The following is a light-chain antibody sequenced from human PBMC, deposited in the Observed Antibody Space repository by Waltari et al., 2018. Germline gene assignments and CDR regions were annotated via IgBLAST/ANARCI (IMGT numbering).Light chain of an antibody. J-gene: IGKJ1*01. CDR2: AAS. CDR3: QNHERLPAT. V-gene: IGKV3-20*01. Sequence: EVVLTQSPGTLSLSPGERATLSCRASQSISKYLVWYQQRPGQAPRLLIYAASTRATGIPDRFSGSGFGTDFSLTISGLGPEDFAVYYCQNHERLPATFGQGTRVEIK. CDR1: QSISKY.